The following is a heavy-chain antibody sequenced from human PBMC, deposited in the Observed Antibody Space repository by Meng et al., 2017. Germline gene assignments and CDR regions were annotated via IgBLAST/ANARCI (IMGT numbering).Heavy chain of an antibody. CDR2: IIPIFGTA. CDR1: GGTFSSYA. J-gene: IGHJ4*02. CDR3: ASNDGTGDRTGGDY. Sequence: VEVVQSGAEVKKPGSAVKVACKASGGTFSSYAISWGRQASGQGLEWMGGIIPIFGTANYAQKFQGRVTITADESTSTAYMELSSLRSEDTAVYYCASNDGTGDRTGGDYWGQGTLVTVSS. D-gene: IGHD7-27*01. V-gene: IGHV1-69*01.